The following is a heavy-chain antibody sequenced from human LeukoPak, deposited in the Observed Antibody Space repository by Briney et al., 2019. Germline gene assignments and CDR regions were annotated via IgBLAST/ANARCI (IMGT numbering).Heavy chain of an antibody. CDR1: GFTFSYSS. D-gene: IGHD5-18*01. V-gene: IGHV3-21*01. CDR3: ARGNTAMVRSYFDY. Sequence: GGSLRLSCAASGFTFSYSSMNWVRQAPGKGLGWVSSISSSTGYIYYADSVKGRFTISRDNAKNSLYLQMNSLRAEDTAVYYCARGNTAMVRSYFDYWGLGTLVTVSS. CDR2: ISSSTGYI. J-gene: IGHJ4*02.